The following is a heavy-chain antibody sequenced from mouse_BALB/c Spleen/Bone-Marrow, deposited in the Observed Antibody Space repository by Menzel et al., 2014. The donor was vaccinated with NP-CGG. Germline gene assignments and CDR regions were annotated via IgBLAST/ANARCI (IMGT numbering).Heavy chain of an antibody. CDR3: DRTGFDY. V-gene: IGHV2-9*02. CDR1: GFSLTSYG. J-gene: IGHJ2*01. Sequence: QVQLQQSGPGLVAPSQSLSITCTVSGFSLTSYGVHWVRQPPGKGLEWLGVICAGGSTNYNSALTSRLSISKDNSKSQVFLKKNSLQTDDTAMYYCDRTGFDYWGQGTTLTVSS. CDR2: ICAGGST. D-gene: IGHD4-1*01.